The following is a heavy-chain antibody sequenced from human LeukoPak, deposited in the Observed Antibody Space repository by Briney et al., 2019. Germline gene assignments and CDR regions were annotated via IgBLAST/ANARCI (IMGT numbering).Heavy chain of an antibody. J-gene: IGHJ4*02. CDR3: AVIAAAGYYPFDY. CDR2: INPSGGST. Sequence: ASVKVSCKASGYTFTSYYMHWVRQAPGQGLEWMGIINPSGGSTSYAQKFQGRATMTRDTSTSTVYMELSSLRSEDTAVYYCAVIAAAGYYPFDYWGQGTLVTVSS. CDR1: GYTFTSYY. D-gene: IGHD6-13*01. V-gene: IGHV1-46*01.